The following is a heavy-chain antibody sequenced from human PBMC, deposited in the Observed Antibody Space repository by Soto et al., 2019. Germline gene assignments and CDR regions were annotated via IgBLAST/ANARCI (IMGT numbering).Heavy chain of an antibody. V-gene: IGHV3-33*01. CDR1: GFTFSSYG. D-gene: IGHD3-22*01. Sequence: GSLRLSCAASGFTFSSYGMHWVRQAPGKGLEWVAVIWYDGSNKYYADSVKGRFTISRDNSKNTLYLQMNSLRAEDTAVYYCASGGLVIPLYYFDYWGQGTLVTVSS. CDR2: IWYDGSNK. J-gene: IGHJ4*02. CDR3: ASGGLVIPLYYFDY.